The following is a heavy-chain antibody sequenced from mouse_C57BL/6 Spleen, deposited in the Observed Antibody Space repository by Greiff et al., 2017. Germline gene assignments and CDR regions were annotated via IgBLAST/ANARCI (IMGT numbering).Heavy chain of an antibody. Sequence: VQLQQSGPVLVKPGASVKMSCKASGYTFTDYYMNWVKQSHGKSLEWIGVINPYNGGTSYNQKFKGKATLTVDKSSRTAYMELNSLTSEDSAVYYCARGAGTGDYWGQGTTLTVSS. V-gene: IGHV1-19*01. CDR2: INPYNGGT. D-gene: IGHD3-3*01. CDR1: GYTFTDYY. CDR3: ARGAGTGDY. J-gene: IGHJ2*01.